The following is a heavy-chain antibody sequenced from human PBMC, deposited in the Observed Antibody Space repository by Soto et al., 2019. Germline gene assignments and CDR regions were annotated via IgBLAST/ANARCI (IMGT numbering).Heavy chain of an antibody. V-gene: IGHV3-9*01. J-gene: IGHJ4*02. CDR2: ISWNSGRI. Sequence: GGSLRLSWAASGFTFDDYAMRWVRQAPGKGLEWVSKISWNSGRIYYVDSVKGRFTISRDNAKNSLYLQKNSLRAEDTAVYYCARGYDPAHFDYWGQGTLVTVSS. CDR3: ARGYDPAHFDY. D-gene: IGHD3-3*01. CDR1: GFTFDDYA.